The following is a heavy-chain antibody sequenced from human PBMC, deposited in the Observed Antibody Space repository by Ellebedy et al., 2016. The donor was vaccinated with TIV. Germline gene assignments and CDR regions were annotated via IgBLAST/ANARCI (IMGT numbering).Heavy chain of an antibody. J-gene: IGHJ4*02. V-gene: IGHV4-34*01. D-gene: IGHD6-13*01. CDR3: VRPHQAIAATGCAH. CDR1: GGSFSGYF. Sequence: MPGGSLRLSCAVDGGSFSGYFWSWIRQPPGKGLEWIGEINHSGIANYNPSLKSRVTISVDTSKNQFSLKVTSVIAADTAVYYCVRPHQAIAATGCAHWGQGTLVTVSS. CDR2: INHSGIA.